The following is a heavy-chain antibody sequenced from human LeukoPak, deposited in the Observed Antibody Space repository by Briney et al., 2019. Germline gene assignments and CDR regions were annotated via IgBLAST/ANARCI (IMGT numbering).Heavy chain of an antibody. CDR1: GFTFSSYA. CDR3: AKYEIMTTVTSGDY. J-gene: IGHJ4*02. V-gene: IGHV3-23*01. D-gene: IGHD4-17*01. CDR2: ISGSGGST. Sequence: GGSLRFSCAASGFTFSSYAMSWVRQAPGKGLEWVSAISGSGGSTYYVDSVKGRFTISRDNSKNTLYLQMNSLRAEDTAVYYCAKYEIMTTVTSGDYWGQGTLVTVSS.